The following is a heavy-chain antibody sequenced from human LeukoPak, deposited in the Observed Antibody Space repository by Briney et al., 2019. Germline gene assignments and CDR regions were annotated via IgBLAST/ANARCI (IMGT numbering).Heavy chain of an antibody. CDR2: ISGSGGST. D-gene: IGHD3-10*01. Sequence: AGGSLRLSCAASGFTFSSYAMSWVRQAPGKGLEWVSAISGSGGSTYYADSAKGRFTISRDNSKNTLYLQMNSLRAEDTAVYYCAKDYPMSYYNAEKNYFDYWGQGTLVTVSS. CDR1: GFTFSSYA. CDR3: AKDYPMSYYNAEKNYFDY. V-gene: IGHV3-23*01. J-gene: IGHJ4*02.